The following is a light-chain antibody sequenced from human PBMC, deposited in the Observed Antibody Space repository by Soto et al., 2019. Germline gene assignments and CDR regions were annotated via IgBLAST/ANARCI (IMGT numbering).Light chain of an antibody. J-gene: IGKJ1*01. V-gene: IGKV1-9*01. Sequence: DIQMTQSPSTLSGSVGDRVTMTYRASQDINSYLAWYQQKAGKAPKLLIHTASTLQSGVPSRFSGSGSGTEFTLTISSLQPDDFATYYCQQYYSYPWTFGQGTKVDIK. CDR3: QQYYSYPWT. CDR1: QDINSY. CDR2: TAS.